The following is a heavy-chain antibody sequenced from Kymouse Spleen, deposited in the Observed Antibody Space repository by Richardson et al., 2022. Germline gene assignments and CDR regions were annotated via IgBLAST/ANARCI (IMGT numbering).Heavy chain of an antibody. CDR3: AVYNWNYYFDY. V-gene: IGHV3-33*01. Sequence: QVQLVESGGGVVQPGRSLRLSCAASGFTFSSYGMHWVRQAPGKGLEWVAVIWYDGSNKYYADSVKGRFTISRDNSKNTLYLQMNSLRAEDTAVYYCAVYNWNYYFDYWGQGTLVTVSS. CDR2: IWYDGSNK. CDR1: GFTFSSYG. J-gene: IGHJ4*02. D-gene: IGHD1-7*01.